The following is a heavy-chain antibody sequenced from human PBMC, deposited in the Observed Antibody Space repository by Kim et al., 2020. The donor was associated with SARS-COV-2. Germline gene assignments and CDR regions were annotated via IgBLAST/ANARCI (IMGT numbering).Heavy chain of an antibody. CDR3: ARRGRYYYDSSGYYYH. V-gene: IGHV4-34*01. CDR2: INHSGST. CDR1: GGSFSGYY. Sequence: SETLSLTCAVYGGSFSGYYWSWIRQPPGKGLEWIGEINHSGSTNYNPPLKSRVTISVDTSKNQFSLKLSSVTAADTAVYYCARRGRYYYDSSGYYYHWGQGTLVTVSS. J-gene: IGHJ5*02. D-gene: IGHD3-22*01.